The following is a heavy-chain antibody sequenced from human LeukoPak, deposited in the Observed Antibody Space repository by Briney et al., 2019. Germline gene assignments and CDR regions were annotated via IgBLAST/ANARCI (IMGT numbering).Heavy chain of an antibody. CDR1: GGSVSGYY. CDR3: ARHDVVPVIRRGFDF. V-gene: IGHV4-59*08. CDR2: LFYTGTT. Sequence: SETLSLTCTVSGGSVSGYYWSWIRQYPGKGLEWIGYLFYTGTTLYSPSLRGRVTMSVDTSENQFSLKLSSVTDADTAMYYCARHDVVPVIRRGFDFWGQGTLVTVSS. D-gene: IGHD2-21*02. J-gene: IGHJ4*02.